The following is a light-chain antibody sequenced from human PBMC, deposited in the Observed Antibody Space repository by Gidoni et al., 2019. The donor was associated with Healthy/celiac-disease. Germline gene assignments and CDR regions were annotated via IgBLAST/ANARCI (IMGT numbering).Light chain of an antibody. V-gene: IGLV1-47*01. Sequence: QSVLPQPPSASGTPGQRVTISCSGSSSNIGSNYVYWYQQHPGTAPKLLIYRNNQRPSGVPDRFSGSKSGTSASLAISGLRSEDEADYYCAAWDDSLSGRWVFGGGTKLTVL. J-gene: IGLJ3*02. CDR1: SSNIGSNY. CDR2: RNN. CDR3: AAWDDSLSGRWV.